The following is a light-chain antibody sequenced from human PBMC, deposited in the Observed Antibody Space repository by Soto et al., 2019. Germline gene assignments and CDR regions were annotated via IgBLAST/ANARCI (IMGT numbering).Light chain of an antibody. CDR3: QQYDILPIT. V-gene: IGKV1-33*01. Sequence: DIQLTQSPSSLSASVGDRVTITCRASQSISSYLNWYHQKPGKAPKLLIYAASNLEIGVPSRFSGSGSGTHFTFTISSLQTEDIGTYYCQQYDILPITFGRGTRLEIK. CDR2: AAS. J-gene: IGKJ5*01. CDR1: QSISSY.